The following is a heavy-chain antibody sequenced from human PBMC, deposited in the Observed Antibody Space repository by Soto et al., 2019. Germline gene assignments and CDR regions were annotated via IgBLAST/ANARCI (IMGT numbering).Heavy chain of an antibody. CDR2: IYWDDDK. CDR3: AHSRIARTQNWFDP. J-gene: IGHJ5*02. V-gene: IGHV2-5*02. CDR1: GFSLSASGVG. D-gene: IGHD6-13*01. Sequence: QITLKESGPTLVKPTQTLTLTCTFSGFSLSASGVGVGWIRQPPGKALEWLALIYWDDDKRYSPSLKSRLTITKDPSQKQVVLTMTNMDPADTATYYCAHSRIARTQNWFDPWGQGTLVTVSS.